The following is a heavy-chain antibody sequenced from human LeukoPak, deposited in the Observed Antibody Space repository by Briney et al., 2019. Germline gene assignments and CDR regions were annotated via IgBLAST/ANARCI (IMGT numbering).Heavy chain of an antibody. D-gene: IGHD7-27*01. CDR2: IYHSGST. CDR3: ARGVTGVLDY. CDR1: GGSISSGGYY. V-gene: IGHV4-30-2*01. Sequence: SETLSLTCTVSGGSISSGGYYWSWIRQPPGKGLEWIGYIYHSGSTYYNPSLKSRVTISVDRSKNQFSLKLSSVTAADTAVYYCARGVTGVLDYWGQGTLVTVSS. J-gene: IGHJ4*02.